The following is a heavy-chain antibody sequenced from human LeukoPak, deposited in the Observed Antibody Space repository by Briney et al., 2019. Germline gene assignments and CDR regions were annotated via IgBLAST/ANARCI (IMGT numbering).Heavy chain of an antibody. J-gene: IGHJ5*02. CDR1: GFTFRSYS. CDR3: AREGTPYGDYGPNDP. D-gene: IGHD4-17*01. CDR2: ISSGSGTI. V-gene: IGHV3-48*01. Sequence: PGGSLRLSCAASGFTFRSYSMNWVRQAPGKGLEWVSYISSGSGTIYYADSVKGRFTISRDNAKNSLYLQMNSLRTEDTAVYYCAREGTPYGDYGPNDPWGQGTLVTVSS.